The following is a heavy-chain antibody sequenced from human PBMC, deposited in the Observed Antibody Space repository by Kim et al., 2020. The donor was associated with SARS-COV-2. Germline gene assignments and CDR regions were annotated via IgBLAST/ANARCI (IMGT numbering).Heavy chain of an antibody. CDR1: GFTFSSYA. V-gene: IGHV3-30-3*01. J-gene: IGHJ6*03. D-gene: IGHD3-3*01. Sequence: GGSLRLSCAASGFTFSSYAMHWVRQAPGKGLEWVAVISYDGSNKYYADSVKGRFTISRDNSKNTLYLQMNSLRAEDTAVYYCARDWSVDYYYMDVWGKGTTVTVSS. CDR2: ISYDGSNK. CDR3: ARDWSVDYYYMDV.